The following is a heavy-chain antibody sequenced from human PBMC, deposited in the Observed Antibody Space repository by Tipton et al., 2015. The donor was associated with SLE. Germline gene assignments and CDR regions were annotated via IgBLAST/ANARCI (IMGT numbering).Heavy chain of an antibody. CDR1: GFSLSSNVM. V-gene: IGHV4/OR15-8*01. J-gene: IGHJ4*02. CDR3: ASLVVVPAELGMGATEAIDY. Sequence: LRLSCVVSGFSLSSNVMSWVRQAPGKGLEWIGNTYYGDTAYYNPSLKSRVTISVDTSKNQFSLKLNFVTAADTAVYYCASLVVVPAELGMGATEAIDYWGQGSLVIVSS. D-gene: IGHD1-26*01. CDR2: TYYGDTA.